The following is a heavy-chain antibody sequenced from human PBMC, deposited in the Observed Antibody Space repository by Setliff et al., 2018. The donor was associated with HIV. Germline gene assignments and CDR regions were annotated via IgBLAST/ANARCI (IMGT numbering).Heavy chain of an antibody. Sequence: PGESLKISCKGYGYSFTSYWIAWVRQMPGKGLEWMGIIYPGDSDTRYSPSFQGQVTISADRSVSTAHLQWSSLKASDTAMYYCARHVSRYYGSGDYYFDYWGQGTLVTVSS. CDR1: GYSFTSYW. V-gene: IGHV5-51*01. CDR3: ARHVSRYYGSGDYYFDY. D-gene: IGHD3-10*01. CDR2: IYPGDSDT. J-gene: IGHJ4*02.